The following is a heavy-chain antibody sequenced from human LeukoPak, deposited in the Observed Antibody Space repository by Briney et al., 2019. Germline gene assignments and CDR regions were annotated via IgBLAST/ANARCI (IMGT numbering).Heavy chain of an antibody. V-gene: IGHV3-7*03. J-gene: IGHJ4*02. CDR2: IKQDGSEK. D-gene: IGHD5-12*01. CDR3: ARDMDGGYAYYFDY. Sequence: PGGSLRLSCAASGFTFSSYWMSWVRQAPGKGLEWVANIKQDGSEKYYVDSVKGRFTIPRDNAKNSLYLQMNSLRAEDTAVYYCARDMDGGYAYYFDYWGQGTLVTVSS. CDR1: GFTFSSYW.